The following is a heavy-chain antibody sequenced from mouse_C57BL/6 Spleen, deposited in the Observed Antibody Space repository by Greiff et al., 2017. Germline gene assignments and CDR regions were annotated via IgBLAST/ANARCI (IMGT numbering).Heavy chain of an antibody. D-gene: IGHD1-1*01. CDR3: TRPGSSPAWFAY. Sequence: EVKLVESGGGLVQPGGSMKLSCAASGFTFSDAWMDWVRQSPEKGLEWVAEIRNKANNHATYYAESVKGRFTISRDDSKSSVYLQMNSLRAEDTGIYYCTRPGSSPAWFAYWGQGTLVTVSA. CDR1: GFTFSDAW. CDR2: IRNKANNHAT. J-gene: IGHJ3*01. V-gene: IGHV6-6*01.